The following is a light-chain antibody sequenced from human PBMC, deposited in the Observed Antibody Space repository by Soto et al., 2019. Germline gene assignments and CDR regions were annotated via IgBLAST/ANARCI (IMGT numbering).Light chain of an antibody. CDR2: DAS. J-gene: IGKJ2*01. V-gene: IGKV1-5*01. CDR1: HYISSW. CDR3: QQYEGYPYT. Sequence: DIQMTQSPSTLSASVGDRVTITCRASHYISSWLAWYQQKPGKAPKLLIYDASSLESGVPSTFSGSRSGTEFTLTISSLQPDDFATYYCQQYEGYPYTFGQGTKLEIK.